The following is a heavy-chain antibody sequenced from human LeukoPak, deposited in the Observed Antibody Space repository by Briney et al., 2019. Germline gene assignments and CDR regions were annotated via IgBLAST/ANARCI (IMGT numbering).Heavy chain of an antibody. CDR2: IYDSGST. V-gene: IGHV4-59*01. D-gene: IGHD5-18*01. CDR1: GGSISRSY. Sequence: PSETLSLTCTVSGGSISRSYWSWIRQPPGKGLEWIGYIYDSGSTNYNPSLKSRVTISVDTSKNQFSLKLSSVTAADTAVYYCAREGRYRYGYNEYHLYMDIWGKGTTVTVSS. CDR3: AREGRYRYGYNEYHLYMDI. J-gene: IGHJ6*03.